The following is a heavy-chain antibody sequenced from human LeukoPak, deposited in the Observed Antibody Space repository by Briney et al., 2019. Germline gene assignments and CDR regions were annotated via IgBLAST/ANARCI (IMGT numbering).Heavy chain of an antibody. J-gene: IGHJ4*02. CDR2: ICATI. CDR1: GFTFSDHC. D-gene: IGHD4-11*01. CDR3: VRDYDYNFDY. V-gene: IGHV3-69-1*02. Sequence: KAGGSLRLSCEVSGFTFSDHCMNWVRQAPGKGLEWVAYICATISYADSVRGRFTISRDNAKRSLYLEMNSLRDEDTAFYYCVRDYDYNFDYWGQGALVTVSS.